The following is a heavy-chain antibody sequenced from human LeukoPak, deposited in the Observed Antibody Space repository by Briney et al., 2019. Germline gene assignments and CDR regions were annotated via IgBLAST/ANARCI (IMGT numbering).Heavy chain of an antibody. V-gene: IGHV3-30*02. J-gene: IGHJ6*03. D-gene: IGHD3-22*01. CDR2: LQYDGSNK. CDR1: GFTFRAYG. CDR3: AKDGGGYYPYYYYYMDV. Sequence: GGSLRLSCAASGFTFRAYGMHWARQAPGKGLEWVAYLQYDGSNKQYADSVKGRFSISRDNSKNILYLQMNSLRAEDTAVYYCAKDGGGYYPYYYYYMDVWGKGTTVTISS.